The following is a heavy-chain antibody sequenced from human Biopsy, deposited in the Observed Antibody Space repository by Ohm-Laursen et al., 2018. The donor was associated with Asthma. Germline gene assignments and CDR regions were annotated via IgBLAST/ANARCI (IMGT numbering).Heavy chain of an antibody. CDR2: ISSSSSTI. CDR1: GFTFSSYA. V-gene: IGHV3-48*02. J-gene: IGHJ4*02. Sequence: SLRLSCAASGFTFSSYAMSWVRQAPGKGLEWVSYISSSSSTIYYADSVKGRFTISRGNAKNSLYLQMNSLRDEDTAVYYCARFKRGYSYGYAGVFDYWGQGTLVTVSS. CDR3: ARFKRGYSYGYAGVFDY. D-gene: IGHD5-18*01.